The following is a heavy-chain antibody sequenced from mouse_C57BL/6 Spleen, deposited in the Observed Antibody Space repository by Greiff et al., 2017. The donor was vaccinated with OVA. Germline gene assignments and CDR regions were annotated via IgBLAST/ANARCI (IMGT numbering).Heavy chain of an antibody. V-gene: IGHV1-69*01. CDR1: GYTFTSYW. CDR2: IDPSDSYT. J-gene: IGHJ2*01. D-gene: IGHD1-1*01. CDR3: ASEYYGSGFDY. Sequence: LVESGAELVMPGASVKLSCKASGYTFTSYWMHWVKQRPGQGLEWIGEIDPSDSYTNYNQKFKGKSTLTVDKSSSTAYMRLSSLTSEDSAVYYCASEYYGSGFDYWGQGTTLTVSS.